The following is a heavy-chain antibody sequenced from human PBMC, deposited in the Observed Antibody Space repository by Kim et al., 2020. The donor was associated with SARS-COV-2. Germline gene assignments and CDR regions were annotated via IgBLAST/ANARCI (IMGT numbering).Heavy chain of an antibody. D-gene: IGHD6-13*01. CDR3: ARPGRIAAAGYYYYGMDV. CDR1: GYSFTSYW. CDR2: IDPSDSYT. Sequence: GESLKISCKGSGYSFTSYWISWVRQMTGKGLEWMGRIDPSDSYTNYSPSFQGHVTISADKSISTAYLQWSSLKASDTAMYYCARPGRIAAAGYYYYGMDVWGQGTTVTVSS. V-gene: IGHV5-10-1*01. J-gene: IGHJ6*02.